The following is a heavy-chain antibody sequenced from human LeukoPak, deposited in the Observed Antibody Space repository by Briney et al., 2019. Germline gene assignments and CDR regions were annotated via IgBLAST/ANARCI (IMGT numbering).Heavy chain of an antibody. CDR2: INPSGGST. Sequence: ASVKVSCTASGYTFTRYYMHWVRQAPGQGLEWMGMINPSGGSTSYAQKFQGRVTMTRDTSTSTVLIELSSLTSEDTALYYCARAVAPLAAAADYWGQGTLVTVSS. CDR3: ARAVAPLAAAADY. D-gene: IGHD6-13*01. CDR1: GYTFTRYY. J-gene: IGHJ4*02. V-gene: IGHV1-46*01.